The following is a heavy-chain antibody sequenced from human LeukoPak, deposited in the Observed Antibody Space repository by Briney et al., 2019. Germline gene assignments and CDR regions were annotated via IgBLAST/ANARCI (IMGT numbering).Heavy chain of an antibody. D-gene: IGHD3-22*01. CDR3: ARGEHYYDSSGYYY. CDR1: GGSISSGGYY. V-gene: IGHV4-31*03. CDR2: IYYSGST. Sequence: ETSQTLSLTCTVSGGSISSGGYYWSWIRQHPGKGLEWIGYIYYSGSTYYNPSHKSRVTISVDTSKNQFSLKLSSVTAADTAVYYCARGEHYYDSSGYYYWGQGTLVTVSS. J-gene: IGHJ4*02.